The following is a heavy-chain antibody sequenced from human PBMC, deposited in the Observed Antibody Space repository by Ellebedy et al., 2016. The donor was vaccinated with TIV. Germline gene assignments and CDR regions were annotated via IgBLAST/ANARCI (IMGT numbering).Heavy chain of an antibody. V-gene: IGHV3-7*03. CDR2: IKQDGSEK. D-gene: IGHD5-12*01. CDR3: ARSGGRYSGYAY. J-gene: IGHJ4*02. Sequence: GESLKIFCAASGFTFSNYWMSWVRQAPGKGLEWVANIKQDGSEKYYVDSVKGRFTISRDNAKNSLFLQVSSLRAEDTAVYYCARSGGRYSGYAYWGQGTLVTVSS. CDR1: GFTFSNYW.